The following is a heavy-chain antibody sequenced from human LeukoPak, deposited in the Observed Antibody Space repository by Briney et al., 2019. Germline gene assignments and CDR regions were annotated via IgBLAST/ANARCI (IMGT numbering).Heavy chain of an antibody. CDR2: ITGSSSTI. J-gene: IGHJ4*02. CDR3: AKGTSTYSSGSLDY. CDR1: GFTFSSYS. Sequence: GGSLRLSCAASGFTFSSYSMNWVRQAAGKGLEWVSYITGSSSTINHADSVKGRFTISRDNSKNMMYLQMTSLRAEDTAVYYCAKGTSTYSSGSLDYWGRGTLVTVSS. V-gene: IGHV3-48*01. D-gene: IGHD6-19*01.